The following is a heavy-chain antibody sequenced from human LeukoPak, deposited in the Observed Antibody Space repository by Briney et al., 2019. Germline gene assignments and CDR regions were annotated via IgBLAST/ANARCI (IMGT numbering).Heavy chain of an antibody. CDR2: MNPNSGNT. V-gene: IGHV1-8*01. CDR3: ARVVGLNEWEPHY. J-gene: IGHJ4*02. D-gene: IGHD1-26*01. Sequence: GASVKVSCKASGYTFTSYDINWVRQATRQGLEWMGWMNPNSGNTDYAQKLQDRVTMTTDTSTSTAYMELRSLRSDDTAVYYCARVVGLNEWEPHYWGQGTLVTVSS. CDR1: GYTFTSYD.